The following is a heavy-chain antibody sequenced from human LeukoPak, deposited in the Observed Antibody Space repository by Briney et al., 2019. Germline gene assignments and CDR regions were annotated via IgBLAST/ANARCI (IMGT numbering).Heavy chain of an antibody. Sequence: ASVKVSCKASGYTFTGYYIHWVRQAPGQGREWMGWINPHSGGTNYAQKFQGGVTMTRDTSITTVSMDLRRLTSDDTAVYYCVRGGSYDSSGYYVVFDYWGQGTLVTVSS. CDR3: VRGGSYDSSGYYVVFDY. V-gene: IGHV1-2*02. CDR1: GYTFTGYY. CDR2: INPHSGGT. D-gene: IGHD3-22*01. J-gene: IGHJ4*02.